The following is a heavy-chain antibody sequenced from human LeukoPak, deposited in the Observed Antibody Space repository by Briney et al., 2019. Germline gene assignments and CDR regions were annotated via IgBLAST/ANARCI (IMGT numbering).Heavy chain of an antibody. CDR2: IIPIFGTA. V-gene: IGHV1-69*06. J-gene: IGHJ3*01. CDR1: GGTFSSYA. Sequence: SVKVSCKASGGTFSSYAISWVRQAPGQGLEWMGGIIPIFGTANYAQKFQGRVTITADKSTSTAFMELRSLRSDDTAVYYCARDRIVGAEDDAFHFWGQGTMVTVSS. D-gene: IGHD1-26*01. CDR3: ARDRIVGAEDDAFHF.